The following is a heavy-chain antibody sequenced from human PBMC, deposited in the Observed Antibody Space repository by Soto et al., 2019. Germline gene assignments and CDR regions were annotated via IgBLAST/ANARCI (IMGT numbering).Heavy chain of an antibody. J-gene: IGHJ3*02. V-gene: IGHV1-46*01. Sequence: GASVKVSCTASGYTFTSYYIHWVRQAPGQGLEWMGIIDPNGGRTSYAQKFQGRVTMTEDTSTDTVYMELSSLRSEDTAVYYCATVRDIVVVVAADDAFDIWGQGTMVTVSS. CDR3: ATVRDIVVVVAADDAFDI. CDR1: GYTFTSYY. D-gene: IGHD2-15*01. CDR2: IDPNGGRT.